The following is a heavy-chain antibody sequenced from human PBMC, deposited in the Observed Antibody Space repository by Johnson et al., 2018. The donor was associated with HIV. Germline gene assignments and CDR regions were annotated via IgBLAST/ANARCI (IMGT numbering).Heavy chain of an antibody. CDR1: GFTFSSYA. CDR2: IGTAGDT. D-gene: IGHD3-22*01. J-gene: IGHJ3*02. V-gene: IGHV3-13*01. CDR3: RARIVLEGRVLPDAFDI. Sequence: VQLVESGGGVVQPGRSLRLSCAASGFTFSSYAMHWVRQATGKGLEWVSAIGTAGDTYYPGSVKGRFTISRENAKNTLYLQMNSLKTEDTAVYYCRARIVLEGRVLPDAFDIWGQGTMVTVSS.